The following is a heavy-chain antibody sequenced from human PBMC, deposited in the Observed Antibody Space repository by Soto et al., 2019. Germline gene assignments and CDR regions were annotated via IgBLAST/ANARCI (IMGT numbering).Heavy chain of an antibody. V-gene: IGHV1-18*01. CDR3: ARDLVVTALADYYYYGMDV. J-gene: IGHJ6*02. CDR1: GYTFTSYG. CDR2: ISAYNGNT. Sequence: QVQLVQSGAEVKKPGASVKVSCKASGYTFTSYGISWVRQAPGQGLEWMGWISAYNGNTNYAQKLQGRVTMTTDTSTSTTYMELRSLRSDDTAVYYCARDLVVTALADYYYYGMDVWGQGTTVTVSS. D-gene: IGHD2-21*02.